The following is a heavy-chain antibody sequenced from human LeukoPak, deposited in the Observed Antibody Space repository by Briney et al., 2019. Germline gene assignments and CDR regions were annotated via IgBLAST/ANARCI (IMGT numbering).Heavy chain of an antibody. CDR1: GGSISSYY. CDR2: IYYSGST. D-gene: IGHD6-6*01. Sequence: PSETLSLTCTVSGGSISSYYWSWIRQPPGKGLEWIGYIYYSGSTNYNSSLKSRVTISVDTSKNQFSLKLSSVTAADTAVYYCARDRASEYSSLGWFDPWGQGTLVTVSS. V-gene: IGHV4-59*01. CDR3: ARDRASEYSSLGWFDP. J-gene: IGHJ5*02.